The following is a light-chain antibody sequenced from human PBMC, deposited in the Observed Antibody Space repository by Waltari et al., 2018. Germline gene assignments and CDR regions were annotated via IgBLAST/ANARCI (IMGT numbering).Light chain of an antibody. Sequence: QSVLTPPPSVSGAPGKRVPIPCTVRSSNIGAGHDVHGYQQLPGTAPKLLIYANTNRPSGVPDRFSGSKSGTSASLAITGLQAEDEADYYCQSHDSSHYVFGTGTKVTVL. J-gene: IGLJ1*01. CDR1: SSNIGAGHD. V-gene: IGLV1-40*01. CDR3: QSHDSSHYV. CDR2: ANT.